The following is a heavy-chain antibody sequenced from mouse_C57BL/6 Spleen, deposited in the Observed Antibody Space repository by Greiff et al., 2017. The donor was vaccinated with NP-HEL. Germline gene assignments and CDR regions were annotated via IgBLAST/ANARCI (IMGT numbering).Heavy chain of an antibody. V-gene: IGHV1-64*01. CDR2: IHPNSGST. CDR1: GYTFTSYW. Sequence: VQLQQPGAELVKPGASVKLSCKASGYTFTSYWMHWVKQRPGQGLEWIGMIHPNSGSTNYNEKFKSKATLTVDKSSSTAYMQLSSLTSEDSAVYYCARPTTVVAFDYWGQGTTLTVSS. D-gene: IGHD1-1*01. CDR3: ARPTTVVAFDY. J-gene: IGHJ2*01.